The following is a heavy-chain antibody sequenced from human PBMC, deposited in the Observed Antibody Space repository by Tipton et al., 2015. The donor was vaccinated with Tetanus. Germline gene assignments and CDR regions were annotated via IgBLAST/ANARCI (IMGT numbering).Heavy chain of an antibody. CDR2: TIFMFGKT. V-gene: IGHV1-69*01. CDR1: GGSFLSYG. CDR3: ARIRVGTREYYVIND. Sequence: QSGAEVKKPGSSVKVSCTAPGGSFLSYGITWLRQAPGHGLEWMGGTIFMFGKTNYADRFQGRVTIVADGSTGTASMELYSLTSDDAATYYCARIRVGTREYYVINDWGQGSLVTFSS. D-gene: IGHD2/OR15-2a*01. J-gene: IGHJ4*02.